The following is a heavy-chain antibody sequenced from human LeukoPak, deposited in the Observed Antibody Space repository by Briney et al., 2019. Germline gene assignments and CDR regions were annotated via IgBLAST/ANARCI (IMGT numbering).Heavy chain of an antibody. V-gene: IGHV3-48*04. J-gene: IGHJ4*02. Sequence: GGPLRLSCAASGFTFSTYTMNWVRQAPGKGLEWVSYISSSGSTIYYADSVKGRFTISRDNAKNSLYLQMNSLRAEDTAVYYCAREWEQWFGIDYWGQGTLVTVSS. CDR3: AREWEQWFGIDY. CDR2: ISSSGSTI. D-gene: IGHD3-10*01. CDR1: GFTFSTYT.